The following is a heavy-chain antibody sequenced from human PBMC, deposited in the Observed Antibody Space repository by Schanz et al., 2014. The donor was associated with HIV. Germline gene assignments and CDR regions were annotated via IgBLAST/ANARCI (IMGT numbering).Heavy chain of an antibody. CDR2: ISYDGSNK. D-gene: IGHD1-20*01. CDR1: GFTFSSYG. J-gene: IGHJ6*02. V-gene: IGHV3-30*18. Sequence: VQLVESGGGVVQPGRSLRLSCAASGFTFSSYGMHWVRQAPGKGLEWVAVISYDGSNKYYADSVKGRFTISRDNSKNTLYLQMNRLRAEDTAIYYCAKTSITLGMDVWGQGTTVTVSS. CDR3: AKTSITLGMDV.